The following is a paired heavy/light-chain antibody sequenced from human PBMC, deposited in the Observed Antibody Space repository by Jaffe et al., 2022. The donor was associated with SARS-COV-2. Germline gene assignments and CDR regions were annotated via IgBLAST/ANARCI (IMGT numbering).Heavy chain of an antibody. Sequence: EVQLVESGGDLVQPGGSLRLSCVASGFTFGSYSMSWVRQAPGKGLEWISYISSGSSTLYYADSVKGRFTISRDNAKNSLYLQMNSLRDEDTAMYYCARDNSGLGYSYGPFNWFDPWGQGTLVTVSS. D-gene: IGHD5-18*01. V-gene: IGHV3-48*02. CDR2: ISSGSSTL. CDR3: ARDNSGLGYSYGPFNWFDP. CDR1: GFTFGSYS. J-gene: IGHJ5*02.
Light chain of an antibody. CDR2: GAS. V-gene: IGKV3-15*01. Sequence: EIVMTQSPATLSVSPGERATLSCRASQSVSSNLAWYQHKPGQAPRLLIYGASTRATGLPARFSGSGSGTEFTLTISSLQSEDFAVYYCQQYNNWPPWTFGQGTKVEIK. CDR3: QQYNNWPPWT. CDR1: QSVSSN. J-gene: IGKJ1*01.